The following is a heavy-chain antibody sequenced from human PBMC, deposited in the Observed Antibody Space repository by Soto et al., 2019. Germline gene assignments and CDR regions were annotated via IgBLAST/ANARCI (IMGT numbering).Heavy chain of an antibody. V-gene: IGHV3-74*01. CDR2: INRDGGST. CDR1: GLTLRSYS. D-gene: IGHD1-1*01. CDR3: AREIVTTGEYYFDS. Sequence: PGGALRLPSGASGLTLRSYSMHLVRQAPGKGLGGVSRINRDGGSTSYADSVKGRVPISRDTAKNTLYLQMNSLRAEDTAVYYCAREIVTTGEYYFDSWGLGTLVTVSS. J-gene: IGHJ4*02.